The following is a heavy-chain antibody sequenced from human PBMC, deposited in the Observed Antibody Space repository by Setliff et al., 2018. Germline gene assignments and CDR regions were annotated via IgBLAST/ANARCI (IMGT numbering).Heavy chain of an antibody. CDR2: IYIGGSA. V-gene: IGHV4-4*07. D-gene: IGHD6-19*01. Sequence: SETLSLTCTVSGGSLSSYFWSWVRQPAGKGLEWIGHIYIGGSANYNPSLKSRVTMSIDTSKNQFSLKLNSVTAADMAVYYCAREQWLDPPGYYYMDIWAKGTTVTVSS. J-gene: IGHJ6*03. CDR3: AREQWLDPPGYYYMDI. CDR1: GGSLSSYF.